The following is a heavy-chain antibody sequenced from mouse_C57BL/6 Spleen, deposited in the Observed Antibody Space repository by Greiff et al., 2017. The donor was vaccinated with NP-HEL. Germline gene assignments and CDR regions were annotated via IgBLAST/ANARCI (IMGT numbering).Heavy chain of an antibody. Sequence: VQLQQSGPELVKPGASVKISCKASGYAFSSSWMNWVKQRPGKGLEWIGRIYPGDGDTNYNGKFKGKATLTADKSSSTAYMQLSSLTSEDSAVYFCASPLTTVVATDAMDDWGQGTSVTVSS. V-gene: IGHV1-82*01. D-gene: IGHD1-1*01. J-gene: IGHJ4*01. CDR3: ASPLTTVVATDAMDD. CDR2: IYPGDGDT. CDR1: GYAFSSSW.